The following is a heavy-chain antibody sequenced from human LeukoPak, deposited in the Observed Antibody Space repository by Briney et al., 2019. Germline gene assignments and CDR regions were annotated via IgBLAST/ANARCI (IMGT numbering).Heavy chain of an antibody. J-gene: IGHJ4*02. CDR2: ISGSGGST. D-gene: IGHD6-19*01. Sequence: GGSLRLSCAASGFTFSSYAMSWVRQAPGKGLEWVSAISGSGGSTYYADSVKGRFTTSRDNSKNTLYLQMNSLRAEDTAVYYCAEDHRQWLVGYFDYWGQGTLVTVSS. CDR3: AEDHRQWLVGYFDY. V-gene: IGHV3-23*01. CDR1: GFTFSSYA.